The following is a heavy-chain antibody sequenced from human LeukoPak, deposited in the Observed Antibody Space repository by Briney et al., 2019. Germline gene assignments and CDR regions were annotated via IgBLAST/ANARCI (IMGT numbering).Heavy chain of an antibody. Sequence: GASVKVSCKASGYTFTGYYMHWVRQAPGQGLEWMGWINPNSGGTNYAQKFQGRGTMTRDTSISTAYMEPSRLRSEHTAVYYCARPFDMVRGVTDDYWGQGTLVTVSS. CDR2: INPNSGGT. CDR1: GYTFTGYY. J-gene: IGHJ4*02. D-gene: IGHD3-10*01. V-gene: IGHV1-2*02. CDR3: ARPFDMVRGVTDDY.